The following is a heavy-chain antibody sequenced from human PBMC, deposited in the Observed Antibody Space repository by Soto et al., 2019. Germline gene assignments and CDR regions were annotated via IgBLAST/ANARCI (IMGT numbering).Heavy chain of an antibody. J-gene: IGHJ4*02. Sequence: SETLSLTCAVSGGSISSGGYSCSWIRQPPGKGLEWIGYIYHSGSTYYNPSLKSRATISVDRSKNQFSLKLSSVTAADTAVYYCARGMTTVTTFDYWGQGTLVTVSS. CDR2: IYHSGST. CDR3: ARGMTTVTTFDY. CDR1: GGSISSGGYS. V-gene: IGHV4-30-2*01. D-gene: IGHD4-4*01.